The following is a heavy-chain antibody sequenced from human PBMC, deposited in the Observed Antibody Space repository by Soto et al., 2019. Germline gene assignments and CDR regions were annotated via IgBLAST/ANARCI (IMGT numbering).Heavy chain of an antibody. D-gene: IGHD4-17*01. V-gene: IGHV4-61*01. CDR2: IHYSGNS. CDR1: GGSLSSGNYY. J-gene: IGHJ4*02. CDR3: ARGFYPDIDYVYSFDT. Sequence: PSETLSLTCTVSGGSLSSGNYYWSWIRQSPGKGLEWIGYIHYSGNSNYNPSLKSRVTISLDPSKNQFSLNLNSVTAADTAVYYCARGFYPDIDYVYSFDTWGQGTLVTVSS.